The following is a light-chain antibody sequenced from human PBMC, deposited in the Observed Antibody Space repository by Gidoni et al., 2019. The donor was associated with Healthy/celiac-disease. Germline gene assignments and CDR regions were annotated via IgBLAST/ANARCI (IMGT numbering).Light chain of an antibody. CDR2: AAA. J-gene: IGKJ2*01. V-gene: IGKV1-39*01. CDR3: QQSYSTPMYT. Sequence: DLPMTPSPSSPSASVGDRVTITFRASQSISSYLNLYQQKPGKAPKLLIYAAASLQSGVPSRFSGSGSGTDFTLTISSLQPEDFATYYCQQSYSTPMYTFGQGTKLEIK. CDR1: QSISSY.